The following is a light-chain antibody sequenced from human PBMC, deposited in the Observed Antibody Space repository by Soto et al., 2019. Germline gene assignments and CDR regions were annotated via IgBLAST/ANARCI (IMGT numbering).Light chain of an antibody. Sequence: DIQMTQSPSSLSASVGDRVTITCQASQDIRNYLNWYQQKPGKAPKLLIYDASRLQSGVPSRFSGSGSGTDFTLTISGLQPEDFGTYYCQQSFTAPRTFGQGTKVEI. J-gene: IGKJ1*01. CDR3: QQSFTAPRT. V-gene: IGKV1-39*01. CDR1: QDIRNY. CDR2: DAS.